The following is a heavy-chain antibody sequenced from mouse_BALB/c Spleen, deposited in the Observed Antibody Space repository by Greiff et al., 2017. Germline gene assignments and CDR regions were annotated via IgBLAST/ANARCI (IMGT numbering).Heavy chain of an antibody. V-gene: IGHV1-7*01. D-gene: IGHD2-4*01. CDR1: GYTFTSYW. CDR2: INPSTGYT. J-gene: IGHJ4*01. Sequence: VQLQQSGAELAKPGASVKMSCKASGYTFTSYWMHWVKQRPGQGLEWIGYINPSTGYTEYNQKFKDKATLTADKSSSTAYMQLSSLTSEDSAVYYCARGGYYDYDGYAMDYWGQGTSVTVSS. CDR3: ARGGYYDYDGYAMDY.